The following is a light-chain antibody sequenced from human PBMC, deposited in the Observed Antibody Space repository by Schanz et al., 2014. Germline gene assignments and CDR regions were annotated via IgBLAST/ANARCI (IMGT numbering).Light chain of an antibody. CDR1: QSVSSY. CDR2: AAS. Sequence: EIVLTQSPGTLSLSPGERATLSCRASQSVSSYLAWYQHKPGQAPRLLIYAASSRATGIPDRFSGAGSGTDFTLTISSLQSEDFASYHCQQYNNWPWTFGQGTKVEIK. CDR3: QQYNNWPWT. J-gene: IGKJ1*01. V-gene: IGKV3D-15*01.